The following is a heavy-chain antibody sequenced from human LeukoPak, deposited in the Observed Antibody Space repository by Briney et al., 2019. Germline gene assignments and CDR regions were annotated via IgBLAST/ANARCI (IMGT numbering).Heavy chain of an antibody. Sequence: SETLSLTCAVYGGSFSGYYWSLIRQPPGKGLEWIGEINHSGSTNYNPSLKSRVTISVDTSKNQFSLKLSSVTAADTAVYYCARLEGPYYYMDVWGKGTTVTVSS. CDR3: ARLEGPYYYMDV. CDR2: INHSGST. D-gene: IGHD3-3*01. V-gene: IGHV4-34*01. J-gene: IGHJ6*03. CDR1: GGSFSGYY.